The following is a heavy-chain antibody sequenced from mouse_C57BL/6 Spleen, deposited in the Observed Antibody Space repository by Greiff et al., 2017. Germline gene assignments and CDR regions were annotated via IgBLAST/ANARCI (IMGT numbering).Heavy chain of an antibody. D-gene: IGHD1-1*01. Sequence: VQLQQSGPGLVAPSQSLSITCTVSGFSLTSSAISWVRQPPGKGLEWLGVIWTGGGTNYNSALKSRLSISKDNSKSQVFLKMNSLQTDDTARYYCARNGDYYGSSYWDYWGQGTTLTVS. CDR1: GFSLTSSA. V-gene: IGHV2-9-1*01. J-gene: IGHJ2*01. CDR2: IWTGGGT. CDR3: ARNGDYYGSSYWDY.